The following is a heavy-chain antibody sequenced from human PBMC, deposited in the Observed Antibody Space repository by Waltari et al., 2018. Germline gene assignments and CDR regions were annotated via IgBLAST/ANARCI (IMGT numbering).Heavy chain of an antibody. V-gene: IGHV1-69*12. Sequence: QVQLVQSGAEVKKPGSSVTVSCKASGGTFSSYAISWLRQAPGQGLEWMGGIIPIFGTANYAQKFQGRVTITADESTSTAYMELSSLRSEDTAVYYCASGSPCGGDCYLEIQHWGQGTLVTVSS. J-gene: IGHJ1*01. D-gene: IGHD2-21*01. CDR3: ASGSPCGGDCYLEIQH. CDR1: GGTFSSYA. CDR2: IIPIFGTA.